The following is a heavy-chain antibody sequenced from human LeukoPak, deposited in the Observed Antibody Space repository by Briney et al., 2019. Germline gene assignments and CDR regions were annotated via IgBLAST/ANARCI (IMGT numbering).Heavy chain of an antibody. D-gene: IGHD5-12*01. CDR2: ISSSGSNI. Sequence: PGGSLRLSCAASGFTFSDYYMSWIRQAPGKGLEWVSYISSSGSNINYADSVKGRFTVSRDNAGDSLYLQMNSLRAEDTAVYYCARDREGWLRDYWGQGTLVTVSS. CDR3: ARDREGWLRDY. J-gene: IGHJ4*02. V-gene: IGHV3-11*01. CDR1: GFTFSDYY.